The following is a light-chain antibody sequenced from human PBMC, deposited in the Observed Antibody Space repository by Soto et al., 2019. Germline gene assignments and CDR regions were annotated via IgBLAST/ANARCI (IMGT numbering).Light chain of an antibody. Sequence: LTQPPSASGSPGQSVAISCAGSSSDVGGYNYVSWYQQHPGKAPKLMIYEVNKRPSGVPDRFSGSKSGNTASLTVSGLQAEDEADYYCSSYAGSSNVFGTGTKVTVL. V-gene: IGLV2-8*01. CDR3: SSYAGSSNV. CDR2: EVN. J-gene: IGLJ1*01. CDR1: SSDVGGYNY.